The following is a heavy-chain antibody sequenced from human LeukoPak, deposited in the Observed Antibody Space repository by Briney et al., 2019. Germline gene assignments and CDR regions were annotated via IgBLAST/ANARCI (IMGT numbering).Heavy chain of an antibody. V-gene: IGHV4-59*11. CDR1: GVPLNGHD. CDR3: ARGVTGPTIDY. D-gene: IGHD1-7*01. Sequence: PGGTLSLTCAASGVPLNGHDWSWVRQAPGKGLEWIGYIYCSGSTNYNPSLKSRVPISVDTSKNQFSLKLSSVTAADTAVYYCARGVTGPTIDYWGQGTMVSVSS. J-gene: IGHJ4*02. CDR2: IYCSGST.